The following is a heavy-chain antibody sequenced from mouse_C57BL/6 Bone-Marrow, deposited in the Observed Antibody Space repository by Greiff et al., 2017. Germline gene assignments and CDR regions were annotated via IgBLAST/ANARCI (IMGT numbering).Heavy chain of an antibody. CDR2: IDPADSST. CDR3: AKGGNYVGDY. Sequence: VQLQQPGAELVRPGTSVKLSCKASGYTFTSYWMHWVKQRPGQGLEWIGVIDPADSSTNYNQKFKGKATLTEDTAASTAYMQLSSLTSADSAVYYCAKGGNYVGDYWGQGTTLTVSS. CDR1: GYTFTSYW. V-gene: IGHV1-59*01. D-gene: IGHD2-1*01. J-gene: IGHJ2*01.